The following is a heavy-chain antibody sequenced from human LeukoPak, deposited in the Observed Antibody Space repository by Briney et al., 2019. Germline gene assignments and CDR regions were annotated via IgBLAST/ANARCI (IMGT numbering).Heavy chain of an antibody. V-gene: IGHV3-23*01. CDR3: AKDTGLTGITIFGVVPVVGAFDI. J-gene: IGHJ3*02. D-gene: IGHD3-3*01. Sequence: GGSLRLSCAASGFTFSSYAMSWVRQAPGKGLEWVSAISGSGGATYYADSVKGRFTIFRDNSKNTLYLQMNSLRAEDTAVYYCAKDTGLTGITIFGVVPVVGAFDIWGQGTMVTVSS. CDR1: GFTFSSYA. CDR2: ISGSGGAT.